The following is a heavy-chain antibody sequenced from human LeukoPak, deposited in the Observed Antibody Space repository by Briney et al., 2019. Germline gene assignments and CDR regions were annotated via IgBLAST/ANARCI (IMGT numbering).Heavy chain of an antibody. CDR1: GGSVSSGSYY. D-gene: IGHD3-22*01. CDR2: IYYSGST. Sequence: SETLSLTCTVSGGSVSSGSYYWSWIRQPPGKGLEWIGYIYYSGSTNYNPSLKSRVTISVDTSKNQCSLKLSSVTAADTAVYYCATSYYYDSSGYYYGFDYWGQGTLVTVSS. V-gene: IGHV4-61*01. CDR3: ATSYYYDSSGYYYGFDY. J-gene: IGHJ4*02.